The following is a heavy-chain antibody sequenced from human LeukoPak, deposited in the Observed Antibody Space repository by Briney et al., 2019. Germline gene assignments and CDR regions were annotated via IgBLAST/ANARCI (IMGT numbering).Heavy chain of an antibody. Sequence: PGGSLRLSCAASGFTFSSYAMSWVRQAPGKGPEWVSGIGESGDNTYYADSVKGRLTISRDTSKSTLYLQLNSLRAEDTAIYYCAKGIHSTGYYPFDYWGQGTLVTVSS. V-gene: IGHV3-23*01. J-gene: IGHJ4*02. CDR1: GFTFSSYA. CDR2: IGESGDNT. CDR3: AKGIHSTGYYPFDY. D-gene: IGHD3-22*01.